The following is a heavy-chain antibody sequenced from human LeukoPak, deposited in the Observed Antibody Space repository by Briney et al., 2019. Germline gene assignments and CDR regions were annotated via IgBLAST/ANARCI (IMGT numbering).Heavy chain of an antibody. D-gene: IGHD1-26*01. Sequence: GSPRLSCAASGFAFSSFAMSWVRQAPGKGLDWVSSISGSGGSTYYADSVKGRFTISRDSSKNTLYLQMNSLRAEDTAVYYCAKGVGTNKGGYYFDYWGQGTPVTVSS. J-gene: IGHJ4*02. CDR1: GFAFSSFA. V-gene: IGHV3-23*01. CDR2: ISGSGGST. CDR3: AKGVGTNKGGYYFDY.